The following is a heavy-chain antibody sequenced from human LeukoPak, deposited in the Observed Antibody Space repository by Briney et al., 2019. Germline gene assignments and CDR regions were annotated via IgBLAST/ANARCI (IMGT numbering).Heavy chain of an antibody. CDR3: ARLGIAVARGAFDI. V-gene: IGHV3-7*01. CDR1: GFTFSSYW. Sequence: PGGSLRLSCAASGFTFSSYWMSWVRQAPGKGLEWVANIKQDGSEKYYVDSVKGRFTISRDNAKNSLYLQMNSLRAEDAAVYYCARLGIAVARGAFDIWGQGTMVTVSS. CDR2: IKQDGSEK. D-gene: IGHD6-19*01. J-gene: IGHJ3*02.